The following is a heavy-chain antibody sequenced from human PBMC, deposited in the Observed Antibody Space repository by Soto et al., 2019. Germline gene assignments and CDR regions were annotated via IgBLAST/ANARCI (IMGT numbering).Heavy chain of an antibody. CDR1: GDSISSYY. J-gene: IGHJ4*02. Sequence: QVQLQESGPGLVKPSETLSLTCTVSGDSISSYYWSWIRQPPGKGLEWIGYIYYSGSTNYNPSLRXRVTISVDTSKNQCALKVSAVTAADTAVYYGARARGGYFHYWGQGTLVTVSS. D-gene: IGHD3-10*01. CDR2: IYYSGST. CDR3: ARARGGYFHY. V-gene: IGHV4-59*01.